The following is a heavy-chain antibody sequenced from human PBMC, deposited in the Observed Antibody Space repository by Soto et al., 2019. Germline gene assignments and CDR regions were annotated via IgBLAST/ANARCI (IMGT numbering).Heavy chain of an antibody. CDR2: ISCSTSYI. Sequence: EVQLVESGGGLVKPGGSLRLSCAASGFTFSSYSMNWVRQAPGKGREGVSSISCSTSYIYYADSVKGRFTIPRDNAKNSLYLQMNSLRAEDTAVYYCARVVDYCDPYYYYGMDVWGQGTTVTVSS. V-gene: IGHV3-21*01. J-gene: IGHJ6*02. D-gene: IGHD3-22*01. CDR3: ARVVDYCDPYYYYGMDV. CDR1: GFTFSSYS.